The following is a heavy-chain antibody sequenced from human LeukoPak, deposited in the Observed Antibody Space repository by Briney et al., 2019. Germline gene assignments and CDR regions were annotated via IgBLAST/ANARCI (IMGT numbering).Heavy chain of an antibody. CDR3: ARHGDILTGYHIH. D-gene: IGHD3-9*01. Sequence: PSETLSLTCTVSGGSINNYYWSWIRQPPGKGLEWIAYIYYSGSTNYNPSLKSRVTISLDTSKNQFSLKLSSVTAADTAVYYCARHGDILTGYHIHWGQGTLVTVSS. CDR1: GGSINNYY. V-gene: IGHV4-59*08. J-gene: IGHJ4*02. CDR2: IYYSGST.